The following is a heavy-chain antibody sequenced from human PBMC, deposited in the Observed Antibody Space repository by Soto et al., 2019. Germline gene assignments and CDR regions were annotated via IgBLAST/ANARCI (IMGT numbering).Heavy chain of an antibody. Sequence: TSETLSLTCTVSGGSVSSGSYYWSWIRQPPGKGLEWIGYIYYSGSTIYNPSLKSRVTISVDTSKNQFSLQLSSVTAADTAVYFCAREDDGGDRDYYGLDVWGQGTTVTVSS. V-gene: IGHV4-61*01. CDR2: IYYSGST. J-gene: IGHJ6*02. CDR3: AREDDGGDRDYYGLDV. D-gene: IGHD2-21*02. CDR1: GGSVSSGSYY.